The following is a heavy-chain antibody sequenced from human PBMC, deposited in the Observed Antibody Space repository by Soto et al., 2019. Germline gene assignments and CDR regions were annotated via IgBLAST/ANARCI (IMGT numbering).Heavy chain of an antibody. D-gene: IGHD2-15*01. CDR2: INPNSGGT. CDR3: AREGRGGNHRTDAFDI. V-gene: IGHV1-2*04. J-gene: IGHJ3*02. Sequence: ASVKVSCKASGYTFTGYYMHWVRQAPGQGLEWMGWINPNSGGTNCAQKFQGWVTMTRDTSISTAYMELSRLRSDDAAVYYCAREGRGGNHRTDAFDIWGQGTMVTVSS. CDR1: GYTFTGYY.